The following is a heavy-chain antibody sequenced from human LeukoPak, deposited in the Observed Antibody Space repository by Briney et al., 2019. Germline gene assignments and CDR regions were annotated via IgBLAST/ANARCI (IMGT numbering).Heavy chain of an antibody. CDR3: ARHPIGSGSYVSDNWFDP. CDR1: GYTFSSYD. V-gene: IGHV1-8*01. Sequence: ASVKLSCTASGYTFSSYDINWVRQATGQGLEWMGWMNYNSGNTGYAQKFQGRVTMTRNSSTSTAYMELSSLRSEDAAVDYCARHPIGSGSYVSDNWFDPWGQGTLVTVSS. J-gene: IGHJ5*02. D-gene: IGHD3-10*01. CDR2: MNYNSGNT.